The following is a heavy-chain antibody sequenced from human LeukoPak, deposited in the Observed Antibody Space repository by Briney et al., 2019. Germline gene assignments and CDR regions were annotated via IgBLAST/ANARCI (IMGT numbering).Heavy chain of an antibody. CDR2: ISWNSGSI. D-gene: IGHD2-2*01. CDR1: GFTFDDYA. J-gene: IGHJ3*02. V-gene: IGHV3-9*01. CDR3: ARRPRIVVVPGDAFDI. Sequence: PGRSLRLSCAASGFTFDDYAMHWVRQAPGKGLEWVSGISWNSGSIGYADSVKGRFTISRDNAKNSLYLQMNSLRAEDTAVYYCARRPRIVVVPGDAFDIWGQGTMVTVSS.